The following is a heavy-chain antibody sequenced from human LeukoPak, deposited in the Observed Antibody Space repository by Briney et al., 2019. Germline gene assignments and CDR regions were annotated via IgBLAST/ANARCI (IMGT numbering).Heavy chain of an antibody. CDR1: GESFSGYY. CDR3: ARTYCSSTSCLDDYMDV. CDR2: IYYSGST. V-gene: IGHV4-59*01. Sequence: SETLSLTCDVYGESFSGYYWSWIRQPPGKGLEWIGYIYYSGSTNYNPSLKSRVTISVDTSKNQFSLKLSSVTAADTAVYYCARTYCSSTSCLDDYMDVWGQGTLVTVSS. J-gene: IGHJ4*02. D-gene: IGHD2-2*01.